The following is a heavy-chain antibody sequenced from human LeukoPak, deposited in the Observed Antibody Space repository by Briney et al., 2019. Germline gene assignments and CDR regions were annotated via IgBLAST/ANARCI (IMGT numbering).Heavy chain of an antibody. CDR2: IYYTGST. CDR1: GDSISSDY. V-gene: IGHV4-59*01. Sequence: PSETLSLTCAVSGDSISSDYWSWVRQPPGKGLEWIGYIYYTGSTNYNPSLKSRVTISVDTSKNQFSLKLSSVTAADTAVYYCARGVGIKLWNAFDIWGQGTMVTVSS. D-gene: IGHD5-18*01. CDR3: ARGVGIKLWNAFDI. J-gene: IGHJ3*02.